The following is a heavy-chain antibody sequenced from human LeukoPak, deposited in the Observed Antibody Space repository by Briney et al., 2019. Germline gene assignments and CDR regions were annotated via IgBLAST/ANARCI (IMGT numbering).Heavy chain of an antibody. V-gene: IGHV3-33*03. CDR1: GFTFSRYG. CDR2: IWYDGSNK. J-gene: IGHJ3*02. Sequence: PGRSLRLSCVASGFTFSRYGMHWVRQAPGKGLEWVAIIWYDGSNKYYADSVKGRFTISRDTSKNTLYLQIDSLRAEDTAVYYCASGDTTGYSGDAFNIWGQGTMVTVSS. D-gene: IGHD3-22*01. CDR3: ASGDTTGYSGDAFNI.